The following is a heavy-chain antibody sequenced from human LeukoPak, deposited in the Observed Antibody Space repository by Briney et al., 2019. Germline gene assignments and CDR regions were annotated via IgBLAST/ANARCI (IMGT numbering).Heavy chain of an antibody. D-gene: IGHD6-13*01. V-gene: IGHV3-11*01. CDR1: GFTFSDYY. CDR3: ARGSHPSIAAAGPDY. CDR2: ISSSGSTI. J-gene: IGHJ4*02. Sequence: GGSLRLSCAASGFTFSDYYMSWIRQAPGKGLEWVSYISSSGSTIYYADSVKGRFTISRVNAKNSLYLQMNSLRAEDTAVYYCARGSHPSIAAAGPDYWGQGTLVTVSS.